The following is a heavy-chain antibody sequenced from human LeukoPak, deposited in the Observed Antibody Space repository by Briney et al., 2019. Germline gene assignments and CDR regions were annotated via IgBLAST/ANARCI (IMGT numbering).Heavy chain of an antibody. D-gene: IGHD2-21*02. CDR1: GVSISSSDYY. V-gene: IGHV4-39*07. Sequence: PSETLSLTCTVSGVSISSSDYYWGWIRQPPGKGLEWIGSIYHSGSTYYYPSLESRVTISVDTSKNQFSLKLSSVTAADTAVYYCARDRPKVTEGYYYYYMDVWGKGTTVTISS. CDR3: ARDRPKVTEGYYYYYMDV. J-gene: IGHJ6*03. CDR2: IYHSGST.